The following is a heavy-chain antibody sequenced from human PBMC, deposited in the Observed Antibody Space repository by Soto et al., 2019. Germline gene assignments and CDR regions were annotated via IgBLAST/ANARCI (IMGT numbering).Heavy chain of an antibody. CDR1: GDSISSSTYY. D-gene: IGHD1-26*01. Sequence: KTSETLSLTCTVSGDSISSSTYYWGWIRQPPGKGLEWIGSIYYSGSTYYNPSLKSRVTISVDTSKNQFSLKLSSVTAADTAVYHCARVGRLGGTPYYFDYWVQGTLVTVSS. J-gene: IGHJ4*02. V-gene: IGHV4-39*01. CDR3: ARVGRLGGTPYYFDY. CDR2: IYYSGST.